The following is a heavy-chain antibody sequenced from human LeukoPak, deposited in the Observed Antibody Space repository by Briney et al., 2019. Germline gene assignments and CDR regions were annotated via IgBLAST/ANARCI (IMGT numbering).Heavy chain of an antibody. D-gene: IGHD5-18*01. Sequence: PSETLSLTCTVSGGSISSSSYYWGWIRQPPGKGLEWIGSIYYSGSTYYNPSLKSRVTISVDTSKNQFSLKLSSVTAADTAVYYCARRGGGYSYGLGYWGQGTLVTVSS. V-gene: IGHV4-39*01. CDR1: GGSISSSSYY. CDR2: IYYSGST. CDR3: ARRGGGYSYGLGY. J-gene: IGHJ4*02.